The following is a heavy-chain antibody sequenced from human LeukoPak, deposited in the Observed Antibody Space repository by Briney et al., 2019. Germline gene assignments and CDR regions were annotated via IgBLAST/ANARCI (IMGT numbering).Heavy chain of an antibody. V-gene: IGHV1-18*01. CDR2: ISAYNGNT. Sequence: GASVKVSCKASGYTFTSYGISWVRQAPGQGLEWTGWISAYNGNTNYAQKLQGRVTMTTDTSTSTAYMELRSLRSDDTAVYYCARGPPLLWFGESPYYYYYYMDVWGKGTTVTISS. CDR3: ARGPPLLWFGESPYYYYYYMDV. CDR1: GYTFTSYG. D-gene: IGHD3-10*01. J-gene: IGHJ6*03.